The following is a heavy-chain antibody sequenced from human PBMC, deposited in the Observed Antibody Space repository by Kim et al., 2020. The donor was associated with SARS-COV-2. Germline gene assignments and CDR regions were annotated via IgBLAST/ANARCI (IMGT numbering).Heavy chain of an antibody. Sequence: SVKVSCKASGGTFSSYAISWVRQAPGQGLEWMGGIIPIFGTANYAQKFQGRVTITADESTSTAYMELSSLRSEDTAVYYCARDQISVVVPAAMLDYYYYGMDVWGQGTTVTVSS. J-gene: IGHJ6*02. CDR2: IIPIFGTA. CDR3: ARDQISVVVPAAMLDYYYYGMDV. D-gene: IGHD2-2*01. V-gene: IGHV1-69*13. CDR1: GGTFSSYA.